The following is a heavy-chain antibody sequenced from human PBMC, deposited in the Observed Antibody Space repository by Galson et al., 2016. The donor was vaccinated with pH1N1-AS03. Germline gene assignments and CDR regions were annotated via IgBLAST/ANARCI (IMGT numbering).Heavy chain of an antibody. D-gene: IGHD5-24*01. V-gene: IGHV4-59*08. CDR2: IYYSGRT. J-gene: IGHJ3*02. Sequence: ETLSLTCSVSGVSSDSQYWSWLRQSPGKGLEWIGYIYYSGRTDYNPSFESRVTISVDTSKNHVSLQLRSVTAADTAVYYCAKPHDYNEYEGGFDIWGQGTRVTVSS. CDR3: AKPHDYNEYEGGFDI. CDR1: GVSSDSQY.